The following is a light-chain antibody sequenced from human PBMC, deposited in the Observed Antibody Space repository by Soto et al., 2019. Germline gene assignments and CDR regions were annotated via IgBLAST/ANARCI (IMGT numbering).Light chain of an antibody. V-gene: IGKV1-5*03. J-gene: IGKJ4*02. CDR3: QRYDTYSP. CDR2: KTS. CDR1: QIISNR. Sequence: DIQMTQSPSTLSASVGDRVTITCRASQIISNRLAWYQQKPGKAPKLLIYKTSSLESGVPARFSGSGSGTEFTLTLSSLQPDDFATYSCQRYDTYSPFGGGTKVAIK.